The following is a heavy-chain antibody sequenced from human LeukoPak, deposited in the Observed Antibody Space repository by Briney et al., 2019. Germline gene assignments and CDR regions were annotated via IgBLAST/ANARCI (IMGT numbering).Heavy chain of an antibody. CDR1: GFTFSDYY. Sequence: GGSLRLSCAASGFTFSDYYMSWIRQAPGKGLEWVSYISSSGSTIYYADSVKGRFTISRDNAKNSLYLQMNSLRAEDTAVYYCARDDYSNHYYYYGMDVWGQGTTVTVSS. J-gene: IGHJ6*02. V-gene: IGHV3-11*01. D-gene: IGHD4-11*01. CDR3: ARDDYSNHYYYYGMDV. CDR2: ISSSGSTI.